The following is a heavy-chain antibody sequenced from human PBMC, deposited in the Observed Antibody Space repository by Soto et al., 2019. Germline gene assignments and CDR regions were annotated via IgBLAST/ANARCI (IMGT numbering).Heavy chain of an antibody. V-gene: IGHV3-30*03. Sequence: PGWNLRLSCAASGFTFSSYGMHWVRQAPGKGLEWVAVISYDGSNKYYADSVKGRFTISRDNSKNTLYLQMNSLRSEDTAVYYCARWASVLVIAPNVFDICGQGTMVTVSS. CDR2: ISYDGSNK. CDR3: ARWASVLVIAPNVFDI. D-gene: IGHD3-22*01. J-gene: IGHJ3*02. CDR1: GFTFSSYG.